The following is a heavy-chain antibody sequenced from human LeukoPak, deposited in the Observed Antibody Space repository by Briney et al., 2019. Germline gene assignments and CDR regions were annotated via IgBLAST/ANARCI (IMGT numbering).Heavy chain of an antibody. CDR1: GYTFTGYF. CDR3: VRSSGYSRFDF. V-gene: IGHV1-2*02. CDR2: INPNNGGT. J-gene: IGHJ4*02. Sequence: ASVRVSCTASGYTFTGYFTHWVRQAPGQGLEWMGWINPNNGGTRYGQNFQGRLTMTTDTSTSTVFMELSSLRSDDTAVYYCVRSSGYSRFDFWGQGTLVTVSS. D-gene: IGHD5-12*01.